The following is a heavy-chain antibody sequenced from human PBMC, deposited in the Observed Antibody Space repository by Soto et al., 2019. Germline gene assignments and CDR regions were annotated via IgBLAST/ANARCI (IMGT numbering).Heavy chain of an antibody. Sequence: QVQLVQSGAEVKEPGDSVRVSCEASGYTFTAYYIHWVRQAPGPGLEWMGWINPKFGDTTYAQDFQGRVSMTRDMSISTVYMELSSLTSDDTAIYYCARNMDYYYGRGSGNGHGVWGQGTTVTVFS. CDR3: ARNMDYYYGRGSGNGHGV. D-gene: IGHD3-10*02. CDR2: INPKFGDT. V-gene: IGHV1-2*02. CDR1: GYTFTAYY. J-gene: IGHJ6*02.